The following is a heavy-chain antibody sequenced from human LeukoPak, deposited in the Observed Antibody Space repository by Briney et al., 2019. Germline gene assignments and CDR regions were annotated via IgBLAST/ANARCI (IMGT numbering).Heavy chain of an antibody. J-gene: IGHJ3*02. V-gene: IGHV3-21*04. CDR2: ISSSSSYI. CDR1: GFTFNTYT. Sequence: GGSLRLSCAASGFTFNTYTINWVRQAPGKGLEWVSSISSSSSYIYYADSVKGRFTISRDNSKNTLYLQMNSLRAEDTAVYYCAREWKFDIWGQGTMVTVSS. D-gene: IGHD1-1*01. CDR3: AREWKFDI.